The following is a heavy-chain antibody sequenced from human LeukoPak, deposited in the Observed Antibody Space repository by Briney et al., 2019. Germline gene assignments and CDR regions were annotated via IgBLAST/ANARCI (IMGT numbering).Heavy chain of an antibody. Sequence: SETLSLTCAVYGGSFNNYYWSWLRQPPGKGLEWIGEISHSGSTNYNPSLKSRVTVSLDTSKNQFSLKLGSVTAADTAVYYCARGFSHWGQGTLVTVSS. CDR2: ISHSGST. CDR1: GGSFNNYY. J-gene: IGHJ4*02. CDR3: ARGFSH. V-gene: IGHV4-34*01.